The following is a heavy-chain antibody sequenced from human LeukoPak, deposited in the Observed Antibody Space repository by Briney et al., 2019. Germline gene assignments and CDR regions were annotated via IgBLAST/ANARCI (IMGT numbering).Heavy chain of an antibody. D-gene: IGHD2-15*01. J-gene: IGHJ4*02. V-gene: IGHV4-59*12. CDR3: ARVAAKTVDY. CDR1: GGSISSYY. CDR2: IYYSGST. Sequence: SETLSLTCTVSGGSISSYYWSWIRQSPGKGLEWIGYIYYSGSTNYNPPLKSRVTISVDTSKDQFSLKLTSVTAADTAVYYCARVAAKTVDYWGQGTLVTVSS.